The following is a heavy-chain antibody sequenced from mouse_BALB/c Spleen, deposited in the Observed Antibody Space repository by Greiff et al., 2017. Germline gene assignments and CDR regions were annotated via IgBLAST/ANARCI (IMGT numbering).Heavy chain of an antibody. CDR3: ARSPFYNFDY. CDR1: GYTFTSYW. Sequence: QVQLQQSGAELARPGASVKLSCKASGYTFTSYWMQWVKQRPGQGLEWIGAIYPGDGDTRYTQKFKGKATLTADKSSSTAYMQLSSLASEDSAVYYCARSPFYNFDYWGQGTTLTVSS. V-gene: IGHV1-87*01. J-gene: IGHJ2*01. CDR2: IYPGDGDT.